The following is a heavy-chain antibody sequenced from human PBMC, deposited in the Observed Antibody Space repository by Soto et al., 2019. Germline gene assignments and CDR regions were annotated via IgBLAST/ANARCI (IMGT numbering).Heavy chain of an antibody. D-gene: IGHD4-17*01. V-gene: IGHV4-31*03. CDR3: ARDEDYGGSRGGMDV. J-gene: IGHJ6*02. Sequence: QVRLEESGPGLVKPSETLALICSVSGGSVNNANYFWNWIRHHPENGLEWIGYIYYSGSTRYNPYLKSRATLSIDTSKNQFSLRLKSVTVADTAVYFCARDEDYGGSRGGMDVWGRGPTVTVSS. CDR2: IYYSGST. CDR1: GGSVNNANYF.